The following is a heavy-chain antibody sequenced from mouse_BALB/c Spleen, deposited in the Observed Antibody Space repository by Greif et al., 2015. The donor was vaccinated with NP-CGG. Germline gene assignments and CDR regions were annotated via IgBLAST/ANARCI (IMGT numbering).Heavy chain of an antibody. CDR3: ASGYGEGFDY. Sequence: VQLQQSGAELVKPGASVKLSCTASGFNIKDTYMHWVKQRPEQGLEWIGRIDPANGNTKYDPKFQGKATITADTSSNTAYLQLSSLTSEDTAVYYCASGYGEGFDYWGQGTTLTVSS. D-gene: IGHD1-1*01. V-gene: IGHV14-3*02. CDR1: GFNIKDTY. J-gene: IGHJ2*01. CDR2: IDPANGNT.